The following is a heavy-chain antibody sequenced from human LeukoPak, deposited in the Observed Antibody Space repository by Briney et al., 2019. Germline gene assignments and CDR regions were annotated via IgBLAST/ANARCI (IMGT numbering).Heavy chain of an antibody. CDR3: ARERTHYDFWSGYFDY. CDR2: IYYSGST. Sequence: SETLSLTCTVSGGSISSYYWSWIRQPPGKGLEWIGYIYYSGSTNYNPSLKSRVTISVDTSKNQFSLKLSSVTAADTAVYYCARERTHYDFWSGYFDYWGQGTLVTVS. J-gene: IGHJ4*02. V-gene: IGHV4-59*01. CDR1: GGSISSYY. D-gene: IGHD3-3*01.